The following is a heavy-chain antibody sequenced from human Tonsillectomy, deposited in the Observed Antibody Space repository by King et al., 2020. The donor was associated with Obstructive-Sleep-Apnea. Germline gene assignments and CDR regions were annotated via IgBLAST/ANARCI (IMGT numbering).Heavy chain of an antibody. CDR1: GFTFSNAW. Sequence: VQLVESGGDLVKPGGSLRLSCEASGFTFSNAWMSWVRQAPGKGLEWVGRIKSRTDGGTTDSAAPVKGRFMILRDESKNILYLQMNGLKTEDTAMYYCTSENYYGSGSPSYAFDIWGQGTMVTVSS. D-gene: IGHD3-10*01. CDR3: TSENYYGSGSPSYAFDI. V-gene: IGHV3-15*01. CDR2: IKSRTDGGTT. J-gene: IGHJ3*02.